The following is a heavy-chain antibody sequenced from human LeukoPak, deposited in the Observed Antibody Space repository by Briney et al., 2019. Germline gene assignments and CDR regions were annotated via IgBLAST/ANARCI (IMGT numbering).Heavy chain of an antibody. CDR3: ARRDLYQYYFDY. CDR2: IYYSGST. D-gene: IGHD2-8*01. Sequence: PSETLSLTCTVSGGSISSSSYYWGWIRQPPGKGLEWIGSIYYSGSTYYNPSLKSRVTISVDTSKNQFSLKLSSVTAADTAVYYCARRDLYQYYFDYWAREPWSPSPQ. V-gene: IGHV4-39*01. CDR1: GGSISSSSYY. J-gene: IGHJ4*02.